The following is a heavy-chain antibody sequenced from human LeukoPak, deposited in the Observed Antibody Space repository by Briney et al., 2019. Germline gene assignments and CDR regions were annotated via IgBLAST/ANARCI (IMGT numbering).Heavy chain of an antibody. D-gene: IGHD2-2*01. CDR3: ARTRWDIVVVPAAPGRWFDP. CDR2: INHSGST. J-gene: IGHJ5*02. CDR1: GGSFSGYY. V-gene: IGHV4-34*01. Sequence: SETLSLTCAVYGGSFSGYYWSWIRQPPGKGLEWIGEINHSGSTNYNPSLKSRVTISVDTSKNQFSLKLSSVTAADTAVYYCARTRWDIVVVPAAPGRWFDPWGQGTLVTVSS.